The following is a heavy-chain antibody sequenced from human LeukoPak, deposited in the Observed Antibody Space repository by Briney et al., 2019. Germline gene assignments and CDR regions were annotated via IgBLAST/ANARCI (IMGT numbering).Heavy chain of an antibody. CDR1: GGTFSSYA. CDR3: ARDNPYRSSTSCYTDGPYNWFDP. V-gene: IGHV1-69*05. Sequence: GASVKVSCKASGGTFSSYAISWVRQAPGQGLEWMGGIIPIFGTANYAQKFQGRVTITTDESTSTAYMELSSLRSEDTAVYYCARDNPYRSSTSCYTDGPYNWFDPWGQGTLVTVSS. CDR2: IIPIFGTA. D-gene: IGHD2-2*02. J-gene: IGHJ5*02.